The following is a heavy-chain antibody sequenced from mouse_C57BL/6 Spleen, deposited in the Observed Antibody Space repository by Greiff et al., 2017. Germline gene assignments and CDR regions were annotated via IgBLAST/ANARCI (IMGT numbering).Heavy chain of an antibody. CDR1: GYTFTDYY. Sequence: QVQLQQSGAELVRPGASVKLSCKASGYTFTDYYINWVKQRPGQGLEWIARIYPGSGNTYYNEKFKGKATLTAEKSSSTAYMQLSSLTSEDSAVYFCAIITTGTYHVWGTGTTVTVSS. CDR3: AIITTGTYHV. V-gene: IGHV1-76*01. CDR2: IYPGSGNT. D-gene: IGHD1-1*01. J-gene: IGHJ1*03.